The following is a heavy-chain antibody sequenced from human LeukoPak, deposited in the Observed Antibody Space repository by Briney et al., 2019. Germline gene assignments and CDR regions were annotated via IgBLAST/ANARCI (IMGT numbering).Heavy chain of an antibody. CDR2: ISYDGSNK. V-gene: IGHV3-30-3*01. Sequence: GGSLRLSCAASGFTFSSYAMHWVRQAPGKGLEWVAVISYDGSNKYYADSVKGRFTISRDNAKNSLYLQMNSLRAEDTAVYYCARGVSSGWSQGFDYWGQGTLVTVSS. CDR3: ARGVSSGWSQGFDY. D-gene: IGHD6-19*01. J-gene: IGHJ4*02. CDR1: GFTFSSYA.